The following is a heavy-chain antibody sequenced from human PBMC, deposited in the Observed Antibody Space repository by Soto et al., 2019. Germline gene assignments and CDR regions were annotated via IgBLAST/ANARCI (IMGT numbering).Heavy chain of an antibody. V-gene: IGHV4-34*01. Sequence: SETLSLTCGVYGGSFSGYYWSWIRQPPGKGLEWIGEINHSGSTNYNPSLKSRVTISVDTSKNQFSLKLSSVTAADTAVYYCARSVMVRGVIRLYYGMDVWGQGTTVTVSS. CDR3: ARSVMVRGVIRLYYGMDV. CDR1: GGSFSGYY. D-gene: IGHD3-10*01. J-gene: IGHJ6*02. CDR2: INHSGST.